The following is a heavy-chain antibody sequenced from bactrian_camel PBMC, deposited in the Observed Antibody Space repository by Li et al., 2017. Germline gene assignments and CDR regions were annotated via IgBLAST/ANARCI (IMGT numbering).Heavy chain of an antibody. Sequence: HVQLVESGGGSVQAGGSLRLSCKVSGHSRGSNCVGWYRLPPGRAPAEREGVAAIRRDGGETWYAGSVKGRFTISRDNAKNTLYLQLNSLTREDSAMYYCTRETQWVGYHEFAEYWGQGTQVTVSS. V-gene: IGHV3S45*01. CDR2: IRRDGGET. CDR3: TRETQWVGYHEFAEY. J-gene: IGHJ4*01. D-gene: IGHD5*01. CDR1: GHSRGSNC.